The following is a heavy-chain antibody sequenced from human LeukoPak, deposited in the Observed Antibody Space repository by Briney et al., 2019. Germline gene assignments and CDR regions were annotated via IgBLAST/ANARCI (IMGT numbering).Heavy chain of an antibody. CDR2: IHYSGST. CDR3: AREEDGVTDDAFDI. CDR1: GDSISTYY. J-gene: IGHJ3*02. D-gene: IGHD2-21*02. V-gene: IGHV4-59*01. Sequence: PSETLSLTCTVSGDSISTYYWSWIRQPPGKGLEWIGYIHYSGSTSSNPSLKSRVTISVDTFKNQLSLKLISVTTADTAVYYCAREEDGVTDDAFDIWGQGTMVTVSS.